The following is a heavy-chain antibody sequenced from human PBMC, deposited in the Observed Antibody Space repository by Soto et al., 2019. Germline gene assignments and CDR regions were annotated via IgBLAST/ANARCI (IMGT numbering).Heavy chain of an antibody. D-gene: IGHD3-3*01. V-gene: IGHV4-30-4*01. Sequence: SETLSLTCTVSGGSISSGDYYWSWIRQPPGKGLEWIGYIYYSGSTYYNPSLKSRVTISVDTSKNQFSLKLSSVTAADTAVYYCARDFSGRITIFGVAPGPWFDPWGQGTLVTVSS. CDR2: IYYSGST. CDR1: GGSISSGDYY. CDR3: ARDFSGRITIFGVAPGPWFDP. J-gene: IGHJ5*02.